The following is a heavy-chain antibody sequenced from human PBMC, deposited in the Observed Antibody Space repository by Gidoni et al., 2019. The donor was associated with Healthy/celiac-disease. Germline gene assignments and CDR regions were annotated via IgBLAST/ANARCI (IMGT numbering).Heavy chain of an antibody. J-gene: IGHJ3*02. CDR3: AMQLMTTVTKPPHDAFDI. Sequence: EVQLVESGGGLVKPGGSLRLSCAASGFPFSSYSTNWVRQAPGKRLEWFSSSSSSSSYIYYADSVKGRFTISRDNAKNSLYLQMNSLRAEDTAVYYCAMQLMTTVTKPPHDAFDIWGQGTMVTVSS. V-gene: IGHV3-21*01. D-gene: IGHD4-17*01. CDR1: GFPFSSYS. CDR2: SSSSSSYI.